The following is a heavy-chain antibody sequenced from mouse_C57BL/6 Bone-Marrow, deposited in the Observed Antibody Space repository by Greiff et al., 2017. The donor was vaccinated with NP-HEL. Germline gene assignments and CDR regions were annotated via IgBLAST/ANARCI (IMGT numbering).Heavy chain of an antibody. Sequence: EVQLVESGGGLVQPGESLKLSCESNEYEFPSHDMSWVRKTPEKRLELVAAINSDGGSSYYPDTMERRFIISRDNTKKTRYLQMNSLRSEDTALDYCARPRYSNYVSMDYWGQGTSVTVSS. CDR2: INSDGGSS. V-gene: IGHV5-2*01. CDR3: ARPRYSNYVSMDY. D-gene: IGHD2-5*01. J-gene: IGHJ4*01. CDR1: EYEFPSHD.